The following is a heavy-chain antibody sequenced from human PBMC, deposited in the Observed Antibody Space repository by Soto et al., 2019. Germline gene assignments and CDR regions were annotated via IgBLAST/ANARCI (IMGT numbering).Heavy chain of an antibody. V-gene: IGHV1-69*13. CDR2: IIPIFGTA. Sequence: SVKVSCKASGGTFSSYAISWVRQAPGQGLEWMGGIIPIFGTANYAQKFQGRVTITADESTSTAYMELSSLRSEDTAVYYCARCGGSCLRHYYYYGMDVWGQGTTVTVSS. D-gene: IGHD6-19*01. CDR3: ARCGGSCLRHYYYYGMDV. CDR1: GGTFSSYA. J-gene: IGHJ6*02.